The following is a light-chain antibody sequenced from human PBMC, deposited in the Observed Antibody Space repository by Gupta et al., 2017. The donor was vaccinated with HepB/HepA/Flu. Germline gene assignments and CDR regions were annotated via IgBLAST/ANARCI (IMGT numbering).Light chain of an antibody. J-gene: IGKJ3*01. CDR1: EGVSGW. CDR3: QQANKFPYT. Sequence: DAQMTQSPSSVSASIGDTVTITCRASEGVSGWLAWYQQKPGKAPKLLISSAFTLQSGVPSRFSGNGSGTDFALTIMNLQPDDYATYYCQQANKFPYTFGHGTTVDVK. V-gene: IGKV1-12*02. CDR2: SAF.